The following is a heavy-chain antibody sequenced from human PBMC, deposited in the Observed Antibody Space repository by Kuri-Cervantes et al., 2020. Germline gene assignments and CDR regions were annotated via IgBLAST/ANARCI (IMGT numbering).Heavy chain of an antibody. CDR2: INAGTGNT. J-gene: IGHJ4*02. Sequence: ASVKVSCKASGYTFTTYAMHWVRQAPGQRLEWMGWINAGTGNTKYSQKFQGRVTITRDTSASTAYMELSGLRSEDTAVYYCARVGALLGEVVFEYWGQRTLVTVSS. CDR3: ARVGALLGEVVFEY. V-gene: IGHV1-3*01. CDR1: GYTFTTYA. D-gene: IGHD2-15*01.